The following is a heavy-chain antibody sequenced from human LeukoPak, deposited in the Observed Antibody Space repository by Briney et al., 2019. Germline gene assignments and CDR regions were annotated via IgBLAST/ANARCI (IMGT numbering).Heavy chain of an antibody. CDR3: ARAYNWNAGETYYYHYYYMDV. D-gene: IGHD1-20*01. V-gene: IGHV4-39*01. CDR2: IYYSGST. Sequence: SETLSLTCTVSGGSISSSSYYWGRIRQPPGKGLEWIGSIYYSGSTYYNPSLKSRVTISVDTSKNQFSLKLSSVTAADTAVYYCARAYNWNAGETYYYHYYYMDVWGKGTTVTVSS. CDR1: GGSISSSSYY. J-gene: IGHJ6*03.